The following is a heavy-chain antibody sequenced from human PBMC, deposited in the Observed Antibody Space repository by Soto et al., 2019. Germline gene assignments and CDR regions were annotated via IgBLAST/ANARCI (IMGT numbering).Heavy chain of an antibody. CDR2: IYYSGST. J-gene: IGHJ4*02. D-gene: IGHD3-22*01. V-gene: IGHV4-31*03. CDR1: GGSISSGGYY. Sequence: QVQLQESGPGLVKPSQTLSLTCTVSGGSISSGGYYWSWIRQHPGKGLEWIGYIYYSGSTYYNPSLKSRVTITVDTSKNQFSLKLSSVTAADTAVYYCARDIADDSSGYYDCWGQGTLVTVSS. CDR3: ARDIADDSSGYYDC.